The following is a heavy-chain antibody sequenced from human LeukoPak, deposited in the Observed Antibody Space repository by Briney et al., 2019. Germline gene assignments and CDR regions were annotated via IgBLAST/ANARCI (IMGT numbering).Heavy chain of an antibody. Sequence: SETLSLTCAVYGGSFSGYYWSWIRQPPGKGLEWVGEINHSGSTNYNPSLKSRVTISVDTSKNHFSLKLSSVTAADTAVYYCARGLNWNDYYYYQDVWGKGTPVTVSS. CDR1: GGSFSGYY. CDR2: INHSGST. V-gene: IGHV4-34*01. D-gene: IGHD1-1*01. CDR3: ARGLNWNDYYYYQDV. J-gene: IGHJ6*03.